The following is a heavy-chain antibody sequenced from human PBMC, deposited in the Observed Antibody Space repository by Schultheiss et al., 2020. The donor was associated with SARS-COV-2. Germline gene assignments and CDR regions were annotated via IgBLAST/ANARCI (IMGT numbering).Heavy chain of an antibody. CDR2: IWYDGSNK. CDR1: GFTFSSYG. Sequence: GGSLRLSCAASGFTFSSYGMHWVRQAPGKGLEWVAVIWYDGSNKYYADSVKGRFTISRDNSKNTLYLQMNSLRAEDTAVYYCARDSGYSSSWYANQRYYYYGMDVWGQGTTVTVSS. J-gene: IGHJ6*02. V-gene: IGHV3-33*01. CDR3: ARDSGYSSSWYANQRYYYYGMDV. D-gene: IGHD6-13*01.